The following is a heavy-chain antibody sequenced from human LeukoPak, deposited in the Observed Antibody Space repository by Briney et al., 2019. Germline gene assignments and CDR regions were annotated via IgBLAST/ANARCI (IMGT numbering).Heavy chain of an antibody. Sequence: GGSLRLSCAASGFTFDDYAMHWVRQAPGKGLEWVSGISWNSGSIGYADSVKGRFTISKDNAKNPLYLQMNSLRAEDTALYYCAKDIGAVAGYAFDIWGQGTMVTVSS. CDR3: AKDIGAVAGYAFDI. J-gene: IGHJ3*02. D-gene: IGHD6-19*01. CDR2: ISWNSGSI. V-gene: IGHV3-9*01. CDR1: GFTFDDYA.